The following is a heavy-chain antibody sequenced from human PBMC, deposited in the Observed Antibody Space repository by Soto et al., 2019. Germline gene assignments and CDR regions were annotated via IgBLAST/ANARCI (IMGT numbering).Heavy chain of an antibody. Sequence: LSLTCTVSVGSVTNSSYYWGWIRQCPGKGLEWIGSVYYRGRSYSKSSVKSRVTISVDTPKNRFSLSLNSVTASDTAVYFCVSQRTTVPTQAYFDYWGPGALVTVSS. J-gene: IGHJ4*02. CDR3: VSQRTTVPTQAYFDY. CDR1: VGSVTNSSYY. V-gene: IGHV4-39*01. CDR2: VYYRGRS. D-gene: IGHD4-17*01.